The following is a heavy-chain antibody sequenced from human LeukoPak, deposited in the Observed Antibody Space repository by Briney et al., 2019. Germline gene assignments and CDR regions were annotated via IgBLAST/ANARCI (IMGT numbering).Heavy chain of an antibody. V-gene: IGHV1-2*02. D-gene: IGHD6-13*01. CDR3: AREPISPAGLGIDY. CDR1: GYTFTDHY. Sequence: ASVKVSCKASGYTFTDHYAHWVRQAPGQGLEWMGWINPNSGGTKYEQKFTGRVTMTRDTSISTAYMELSRLTSDDTAVYYCAREPISPAGLGIDYWGQGTLVTVSS. J-gene: IGHJ4*02. CDR2: INPNSGGT.